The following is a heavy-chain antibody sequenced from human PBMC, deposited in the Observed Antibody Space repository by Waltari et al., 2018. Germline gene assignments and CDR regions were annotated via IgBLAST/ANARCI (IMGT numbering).Heavy chain of an antibody. D-gene: IGHD6-13*01. CDR2: VDYMGST. Sequence: QVQLQESGPGLVKPSETLSLTCTVSGGPLSSYSWIWIRESPGKGLEWIGYVDYMGSTNYNPYLKSRVTISVNTSKNQFSLMVNSVTAADTAIYYCARRMGYRSSWYGWTFDSWGQGTLVTVSS. V-gene: IGHV4-59*01. J-gene: IGHJ5*01. CDR3: ARRMGYRSSWYGWTFDS. CDR1: GGPLSSYS.